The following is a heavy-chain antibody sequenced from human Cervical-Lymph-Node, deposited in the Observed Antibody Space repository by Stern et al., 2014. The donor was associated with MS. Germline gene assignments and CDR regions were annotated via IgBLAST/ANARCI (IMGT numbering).Heavy chain of an antibody. CDR2: IIPIFGTA. CDR3: VRAYYYYYGMDV. J-gene: IGHJ6*02. Sequence: QMQLVQSGAAVKKPGSSVKVSCKASGGTFSSYAISWVRQAPGQGLTWMGGIIPIFGTANYAQKFQGRVTITADESTSTAYMELSSLRSEDTAVYYCVRAYYYYYGMDVWGQGTTVTVSS. CDR1: GGTFSSYA. V-gene: IGHV1-69*01.